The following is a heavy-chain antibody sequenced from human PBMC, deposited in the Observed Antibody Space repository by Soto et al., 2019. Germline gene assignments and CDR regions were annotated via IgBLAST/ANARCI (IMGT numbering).Heavy chain of an antibody. Sequence: QVQLQQWGAGLLKPSETLSLTCAVYGGSFSGYYWSWIRQPPGKGLEWIGEINHSGSTNYNPSLKSRVTISVDTSKNQFSLKLSSVTAADTAMYYCAREYCSSTSCYSGYYMDVWGKGTTVTVSS. CDR1: GGSFSGYY. J-gene: IGHJ6*03. D-gene: IGHD2-2*01. V-gene: IGHV4-34*01. CDR3: AREYCSSTSCYSGYYMDV. CDR2: INHSGST.